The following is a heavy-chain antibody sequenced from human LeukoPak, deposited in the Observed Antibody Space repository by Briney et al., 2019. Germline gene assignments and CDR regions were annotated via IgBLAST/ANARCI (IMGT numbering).Heavy chain of an antibody. CDR3: ARDPTTEETVPYYFDD. Sequence: SETLSLTCAVSGGSFIGYHWNWIRQSPGKGLERIAEINHRGGTNYNPSLKSRVTISIDTSKNQFSLNLKSVTAADTAVYYCARDPTTEETVPYYFDDWGQGTLVTASS. CDR2: INHRGGT. J-gene: IGHJ4*02. V-gene: IGHV4-34*01. D-gene: IGHD4-23*01. CDR1: GGSFIGYH.